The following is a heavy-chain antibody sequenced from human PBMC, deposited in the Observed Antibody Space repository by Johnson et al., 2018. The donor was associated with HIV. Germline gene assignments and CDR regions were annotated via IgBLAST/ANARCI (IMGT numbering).Heavy chain of an antibody. V-gene: IGHV3-9*01. CDR2: ISWNSGSI. CDR3: ARPSEDYSSSSGDAFDI. Sequence: VQLVESGGGVVQPGRSLRLSCAASGFTFSSYDMHWVRQATGKGLEWVSGISWNSGSIGYADSVKGRFTISRDNAKNSLYMQMNSLRAEDTALYYCARPSEDYSSSSGDAFDIWGRGSRVTVSS. J-gene: IGHJ3*02. CDR1: GFTFSSYD. D-gene: IGHD6-6*01.